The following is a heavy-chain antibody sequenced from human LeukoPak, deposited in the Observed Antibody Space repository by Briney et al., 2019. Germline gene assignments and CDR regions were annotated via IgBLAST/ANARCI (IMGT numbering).Heavy chain of an antibody. V-gene: IGHV3-30*02. D-gene: IGHD4-17*01. Sequence: PGGPLRLSCAASGFTFSSYGMHWVRQAPGKGLERVAFIRYDGSNKYYADPVKGRFTISRDNPKNTLYLQMNSLRAEDTAVYYCAKDHYGDAYYFDYWGQGTLVTVSS. CDR3: AKDHYGDAYYFDY. CDR1: GFTFSSYG. CDR2: IRYDGSNK. J-gene: IGHJ4*02.